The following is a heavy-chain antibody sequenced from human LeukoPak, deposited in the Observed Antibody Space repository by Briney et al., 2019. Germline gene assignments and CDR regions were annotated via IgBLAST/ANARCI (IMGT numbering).Heavy chain of an antibody. Sequence: SETLSLTCTVSGGSISRYYWSWIRQPAGKGLEWIGRVFTSGTTNYNPSLKSRVTMSVDTSKDQFSLKLSSVTAADTAVYYCARVISGTTNVNYYYYMDVWGKGTTFTVSS. J-gene: IGHJ6*03. D-gene: IGHD1-7*01. CDR2: VFTSGTT. CDR3: ARVISGTTNVNYYYYMDV. CDR1: GGSISRYY. V-gene: IGHV4-4*07.